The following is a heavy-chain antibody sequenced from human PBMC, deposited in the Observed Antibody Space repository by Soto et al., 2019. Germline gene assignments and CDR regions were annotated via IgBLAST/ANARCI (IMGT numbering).Heavy chain of an antibody. Sequence: SVKVSCKASGYTFTGYYMHWVRQAPGQGLEWMGWINPNSGGTNYAQKFRGRVTMTRDTSISTAYMELSRLRSDDTAVYYCARDKGLRDFDWSDTYNWFDPWGQGTLVTV. CDR3: ARDKGLRDFDWSDTYNWFDP. V-gene: IGHV1-2*02. J-gene: IGHJ5*02. CDR1: GYTFTGYY. D-gene: IGHD3-9*01. CDR2: INPNSGGT.